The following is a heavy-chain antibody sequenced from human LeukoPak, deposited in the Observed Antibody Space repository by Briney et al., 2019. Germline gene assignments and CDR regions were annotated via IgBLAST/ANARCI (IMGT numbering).Heavy chain of an antibody. V-gene: IGHV3-33*01. J-gene: IGHJ4*02. CDR3: ARDADIRALDY. Sequence: VAVIWYDGSNKYYADSVKGRFTISRDNSKNTLYLQMNSLRAEDTAVYYCARDADIRALDYWGQGTLVTVSS. CDR2: IWYDGSNK.